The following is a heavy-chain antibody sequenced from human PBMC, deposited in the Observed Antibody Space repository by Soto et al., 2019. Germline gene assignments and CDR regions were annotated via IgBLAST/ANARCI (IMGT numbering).Heavy chain of an antibody. D-gene: IGHD2-21*01. CDR2: IIPIFGTA. Sequence: GASVKVSCKASGGTFSSYAISWVRQAPGQGLEWMGGIIPIFGTANYAQKFQGRVTITADESTSTAYMELSSLRSEDTAVYYCATVVVFRGVQNAFDIWGQGTMVTVSS. V-gene: IGHV1-69*13. J-gene: IGHJ3*02. CDR3: ATVVVFRGVQNAFDI. CDR1: GGTFSSYA.